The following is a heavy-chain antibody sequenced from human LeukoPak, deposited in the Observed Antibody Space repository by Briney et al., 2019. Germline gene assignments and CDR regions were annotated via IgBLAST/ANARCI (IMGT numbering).Heavy chain of an antibody. CDR3: ARDLGYYYGSGIS. D-gene: IGHD3-10*01. J-gene: IGHJ4*02. V-gene: IGHV3-20*04. CDR1: GFTFDDYG. Sequence: EGSLRLSCAASGFTFDDYGMSWVRQAPGKGLEWVPGINWNGGSTGYADSVKDRFTISRDNAKNSLYLQMNSLRAEDTAVYYCARDLGYYYGSGISWGQGTLVTVSS. CDR2: INWNGGST.